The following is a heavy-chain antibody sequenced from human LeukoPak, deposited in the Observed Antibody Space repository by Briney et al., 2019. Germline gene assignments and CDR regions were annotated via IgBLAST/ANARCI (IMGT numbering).Heavy chain of an antibody. CDR1: GFTFSDHY. Sequence: GGSLRLSCAASGFTFSDHYMDWVRQAPGKGLEWVGRTRNKANSYTTEYAASVKGRFTISRDDSKNSLYLQMNSLKTEDTAVYYCARVYSLHYYDMDVWGKGTTVTVSS. CDR2: TRNKANSYTT. CDR3: ARVYSLHYYDMDV. J-gene: IGHJ6*03. D-gene: IGHD5-18*01. V-gene: IGHV3-72*01.